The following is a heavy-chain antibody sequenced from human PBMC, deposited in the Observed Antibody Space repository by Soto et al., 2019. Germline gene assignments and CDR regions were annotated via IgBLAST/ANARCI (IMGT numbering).Heavy chain of an antibody. Sequence: QAQLVESGGGLVKPGGSLTLSCAVSGFKVTDYYMSWIRQAPGKGLDWVAMISRSGNTIHYADSVNGRFTISKGNAKNSLYLQMTSLSPEDTAVYYCARGEDVFLYYYMDVWGKGTPVIVSS. J-gene: IGHJ6*03. CDR2: ISRSGNTI. V-gene: IGHV3-11*01. CDR3: ARGEDVFLYYYMDV. CDR1: GFKVTDYY. D-gene: IGHD3-10*02.